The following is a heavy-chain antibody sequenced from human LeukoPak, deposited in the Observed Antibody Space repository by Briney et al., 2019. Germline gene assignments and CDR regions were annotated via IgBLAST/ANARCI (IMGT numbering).Heavy chain of an antibody. CDR3: ARYRYCSSTSCPTSWFDP. CDR1: GFTFSSYE. Sequence: GGSLRLSCAASGFTFSSYEMNWVRQAPGKGLEWVSYISSSGSTIYYADSVKGRFTISRDNAKNSLYLQMNSLRAEDTAVYYCARYRYCSSTSCPTSWFDPWGQGTLVTVSS. CDR2: ISSSGSTI. D-gene: IGHD2-2*01. J-gene: IGHJ5*02. V-gene: IGHV3-48*03.